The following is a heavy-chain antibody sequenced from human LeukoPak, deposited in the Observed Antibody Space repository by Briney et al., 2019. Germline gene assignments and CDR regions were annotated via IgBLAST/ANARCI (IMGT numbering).Heavy chain of an antibody. CDR1: GFTFSSYA. J-gene: IGHJ6*03. Sequence: GGSLRLSCAASGFTFSSYAMSWVRQAPGKGLEWVSAISGSGGSTYYADSVKGRFTISRDNSKNTLYLQMNSLRAEDTAVYYCAPRGIVVVPAANPRGGGGYYYMDVWGKGTTVTVSS. V-gene: IGHV3-23*01. CDR2: ISGSGGST. D-gene: IGHD2-2*01. CDR3: APRGIVVVPAANPRGGGGYYYMDV.